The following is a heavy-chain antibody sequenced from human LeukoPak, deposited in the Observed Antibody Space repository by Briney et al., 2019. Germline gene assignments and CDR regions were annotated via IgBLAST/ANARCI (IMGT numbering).Heavy chain of an antibody. D-gene: IGHD3-10*01. Sequence: GRSLRLSCAASGFTFSSYAMHWVRQAPGKGLEWVAVISYDGSNKYYADSVKGRFTISRDNSKNTLYLQMNSLRAEDTAVYYCARYYGSGTIARDSRSDYWGQGTLVTVSS. CDR2: ISYDGSNK. CDR1: GFTFSSYA. J-gene: IGHJ4*02. CDR3: ARYYGSGTIARDSRSDY. V-gene: IGHV3-30-3*01.